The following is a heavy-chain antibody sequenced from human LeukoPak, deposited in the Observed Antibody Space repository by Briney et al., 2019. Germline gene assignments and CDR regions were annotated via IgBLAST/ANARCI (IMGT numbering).Heavy chain of an antibody. CDR1: GGPISSYY. CDR3: ARGKYYYDSSGYYADFHYYTDV. J-gene: IGHJ6*03. Sequence: PSETLSLTCTVSGGPISSYYWSWIRQPPGKGLEWIGYIYYSGSTNYNPSLKSRVTISIDTSKNQFSLKLNSVTAADTAVYYCARGKYYYDSSGYYADFHYYTDVWGKGTTVTVSS. V-gene: IGHV4-59*01. CDR2: IYYSGST. D-gene: IGHD3-22*01.